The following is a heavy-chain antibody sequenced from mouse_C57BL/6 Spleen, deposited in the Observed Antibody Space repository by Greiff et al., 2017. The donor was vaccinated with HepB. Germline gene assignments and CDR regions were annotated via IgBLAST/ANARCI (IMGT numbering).Heavy chain of an antibody. CDR3: ASYGYDGGELAMDY. D-gene: IGHD2-2*01. V-gene: IGHV1-64*01. J-gene: IGHJ4*01. CDR2: IHPNSGST. CDR1: GYTFTSYW. Sequence: QVQLQQPGAELVKPGASVKLSCKASGYTFTSYWMHWVKQRPGQGLEWIGMIHPNSGSTNYNEKFKSKATLTVDKSSSTAYMQLSSLTSEDSAVYYCASYGYDGGELAMDYWGQGTSVTVSS.